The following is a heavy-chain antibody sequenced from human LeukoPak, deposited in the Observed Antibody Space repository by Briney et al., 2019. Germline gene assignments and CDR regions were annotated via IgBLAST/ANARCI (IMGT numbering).Heavy chain of an antibody. D-gene: IGHD3-22*01. CDR1: GFTFSSYG. CDR2: ISYDGSNK. CDR3: ARGPITTRSHFDY. V-gene: IGHV3-30-3*01. J-gene: IGHJ4*02. Sequence: GGSLRLSCAASGFTFSSYGIHWVRQAPGKGLEWVAVISYDGSNKSYADSVKGRFTISRDNSKNTLYLQMNSLKTEDTAVYYCARGPITTRSHFDYWGQGTLVTVSS.